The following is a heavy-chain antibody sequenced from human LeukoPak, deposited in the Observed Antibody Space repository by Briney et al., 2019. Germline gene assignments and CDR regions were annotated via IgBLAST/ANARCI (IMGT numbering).Heavy chain of an antibody. CDR1: GFTFSSFA. Sequence: GGSLRPSCAASGFTFSSFAMHWARQAPGKGLEWVALIWYDGSNKYYADSVKGRFTISRDNSKNTLYLQMNSLRAEDTAVYYCARGRCGGDCYSDYWGQGTLVTVSS. D-gene: IGHD2-21*02. J-gene: IGHJ4*02. V-gene: IGHV3-33*01. CDR3: ARGRCGGDCYSDY. CDR2: IWYDGSNK.